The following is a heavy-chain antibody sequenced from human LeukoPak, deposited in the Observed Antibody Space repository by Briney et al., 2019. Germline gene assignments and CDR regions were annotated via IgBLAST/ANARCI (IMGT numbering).Heavy chain of an antibody. D-gene: IGHD4-17*01. V-gene: IGHV3-33*01. CDR1: GFTSSSYG. J-gene: IGHJ4*02. Sequence: GGSLRLSCAASGFTSSSYGMHWVRQAPGKGLEWVAVIWYDGSNKYYADSVKGRFTISRDNSKNTLYLQMNSLRAEDTAVYYCARDLSRENGDYIGYWGQGTLVTVSS. CDR3: ARDLSRENGDYIGY. CDR2: IWYDGSNK.